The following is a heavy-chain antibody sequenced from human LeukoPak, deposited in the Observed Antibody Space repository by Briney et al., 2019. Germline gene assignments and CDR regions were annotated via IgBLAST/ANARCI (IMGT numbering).Heavy chain of an antibody. CDR3: ARAGVVPATMPSGGMDV. Sequence: GGSLRLSCAASGFTFSSYEMNWVRQAPGKGLEWVSYISSSGSTIYYADSVKGRFTISRDNAKNSLYLQMNSLGAEDTAVYYCARAGVVPATMPSGGMDVWGQGTTVTVSS. D-gene: IGHD2-2*01. CDR2: ISSSGSTI. CDR1: GFTFSSYE. V-gene: IGHV3-48*03. J-gene: IGHJ6*02.